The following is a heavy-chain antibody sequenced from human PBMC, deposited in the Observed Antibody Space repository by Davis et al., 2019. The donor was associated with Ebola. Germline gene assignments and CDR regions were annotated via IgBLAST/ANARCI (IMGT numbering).Heavy chain of an antibody. V-gene: IGHV1-69*05. CDR1: GGTFSSYA. J-gene: IGHJ4*02. Sequence: SVKVSCKASGGTFSSYAISWVRQPPGQGLEWMGGIIPIFGTANYAQKLQGRVTMTTDTSTSTAYMELRSLRSDDTAVYYCARDVKWVGATSGDFDYWGQGTLVTVSS. CDR2: IIPIFGTA. D-gene: IGHD1-26*01. CDR3: ARDVKWVGATSGDFDY.